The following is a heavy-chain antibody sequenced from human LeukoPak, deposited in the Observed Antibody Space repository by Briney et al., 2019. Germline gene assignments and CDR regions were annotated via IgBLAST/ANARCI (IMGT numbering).Heavy chain of an antibody. CDR2: IFHSGAT. CDR1: GGSISSDSYY. V-gene: IGHV4-39*07. CDR3: ARDRRGDYYDSSGYPFDY. J-gene: IGHJ4*02. Sequence: SETLSLTCTVSGGSISSDSYYWGWIRQSPGRGLEWIGNIFHSGATYYNPSLRSRVTISVDTSKNQFSLKLSSVTAADTAVYYCARDRRGDYYDSSGYPFDYWGQGTLVTVSS. D-gene: IGHD3-22*01.